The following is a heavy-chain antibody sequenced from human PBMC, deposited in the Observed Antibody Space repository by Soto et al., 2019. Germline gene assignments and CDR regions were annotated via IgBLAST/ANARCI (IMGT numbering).Heavy chain of an antibody. CDR2: ISGGSDAK. V-gene: IGHV3-48*02. CDR3: AREYAWNYRDTFDI. CDR1: GFTFSNYG. J-gene: IGHJ3*02. D-gene: IGHD1-7*01. Sequence: GGSLRLSCAASGFTFSNYGMTWVRQAPGKGPEWISYISGGSDAKYYADSVKGRFTISRDRAKNSLYLQMNSLRDEDTAVYYCAREYAWNYRDTFDIWGQGPMVTVS.